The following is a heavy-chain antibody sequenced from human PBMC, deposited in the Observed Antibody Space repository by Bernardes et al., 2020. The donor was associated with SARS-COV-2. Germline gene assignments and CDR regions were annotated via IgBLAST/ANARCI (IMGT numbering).Heavy chain of an antibody. CDR3: ARGDYSNYVFCS. CDR2: INHSGSS. Sequence: SESLSLTCAVYGESFSGYYWSWVRQPPGKGLEWIGEINHSGSSNYNPSLKSRVTISVDTSKNQFSLKLSSVTAADTAVYYCARGDYSNYVFCSWGQGTLVTVSS. J-gene: IGHJ5*02. V-gene: IGHV4-34*01. D-gene: IGHD4-4*01. CDR1: GESFSGYY.